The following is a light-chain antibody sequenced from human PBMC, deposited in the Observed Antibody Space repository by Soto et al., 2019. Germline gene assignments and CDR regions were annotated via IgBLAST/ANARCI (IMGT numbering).Light chain of an antibody. CDR1: QSVSSN. CDR3: QQYNNWPSYG. V-gene: IGKV3-15*01. Sequence: EIVMTQSPATLSVSPGERATLSCRASQSVSSNLAWYQQKPGQAPRLFIYRASTRAAGIPGRFSGSGSGTELNLTISSLQSEDVAVYYCQQYNNWPSYGFGQGTNLEIK. CDR2: RAS. J-gene: IGKJ2*03.